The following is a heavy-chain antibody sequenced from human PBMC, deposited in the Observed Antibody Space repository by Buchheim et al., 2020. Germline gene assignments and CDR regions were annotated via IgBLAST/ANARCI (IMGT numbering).Heavy chain of an antibody. CDR3: ARAGYCSSTSCHPYYYYGMDV. Sequence: QVQLQESGPGLVKPSQTLSLTCTVSGGSISSGGYYWSWIRQHPGKGLEWIGYIYYSGSTYYNPSLKSRVTISVYTSKNQFSLKLSSVTAADTAVYYCARAGYCSSTSCHPYYYYGMDVWGQGTT. CDR2: IYYSGST. V-gene: IGHV4-31*03. J-gene: IGHJ6*02. CDR1: GGSISSGGYY. D-gene: IGHD2-2*01.